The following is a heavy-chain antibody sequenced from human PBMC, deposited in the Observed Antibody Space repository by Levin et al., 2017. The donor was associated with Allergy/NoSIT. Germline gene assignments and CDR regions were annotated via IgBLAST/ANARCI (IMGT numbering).Heavy chain of an antibody. D-gene: IGHD6-6*01. CDR2: ISTDGDDI. V-gene: IGHV3-30-3*01. Sequence: GGSLRLSCAASGFTFSIYAMHWVRQTPGKGLEWVAVISTDGDDIYYADSVKGRFTISRDNSDNTLSLQMNSLRPEDTAVYYCARDDRIARRPNAFDMWGQGTLVTVSS. CDR1: GFTFSIYA. J-gene: IGHJ3*02. CDR3: ARDDRIARRPNAFDM.